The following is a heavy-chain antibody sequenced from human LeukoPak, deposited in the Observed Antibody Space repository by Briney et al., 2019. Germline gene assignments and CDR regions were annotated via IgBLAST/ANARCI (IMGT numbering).Heavy chain of an antibody. Sequence: ASVKVSCKTSGYMFIDYAIHWVRQAPGQGLEWMGWINPNSGGTNYAQKSQGRVIMTRDTSTRTVYMELSRLTSDDTAVYYCARDPLVGTTTEFDYWGQGTLVTVSS. J-gene: IGHJ4*02. CDR2: INPNSGGT. CDR3: ARDPLVGTTTEFDY. CDR1: GYMFIDYA. V-gene: IGHV1-2*02. D-gene: IGHD1-26*01.